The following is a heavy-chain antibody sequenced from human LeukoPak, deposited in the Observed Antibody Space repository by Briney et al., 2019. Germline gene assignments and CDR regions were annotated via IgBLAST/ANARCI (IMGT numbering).Heavy chain of an antibody. D-gene: IGHD6-13*01. CDR3: ARHYSSSWYARYFDY. Sequence: SETLSLTCAVSGGSINSNNWWSWVRQPPGKGLEWIGEIYHSGSTNYNPSLKSRVTISVDTSKNQFSLKLSSVTAADTAVYYCARHYSSSWYARYFDYWGQGTLVTVSS. CDR1: GGSINSNNW. J-gene: IGHJ4*02. CDR2: IYHSGST. V-gene: IGHV4-4*02.